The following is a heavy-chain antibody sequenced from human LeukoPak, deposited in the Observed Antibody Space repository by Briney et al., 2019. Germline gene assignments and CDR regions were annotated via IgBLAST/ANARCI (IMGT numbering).Heavy chain of an antibody. Sequence: AGGSLRLSCAASGFAFSTYAMSWVRQAPGKGLEWVSALSGSGASTYYADSVKGRFTISRDNAKNSLYLQMNSLRAEDTAVYYCARVGYYYDTNAYSFFDYWGQGTLVTVSS. CDR1: GFAFSTYA. CDR3: ARVGYYYDTNAYSFFDY. V-gene: IGHV3-23*01. J-gene: IGHJ4*02. D-gene: IGHD3-22*01. CDR2: LSGSGAST.